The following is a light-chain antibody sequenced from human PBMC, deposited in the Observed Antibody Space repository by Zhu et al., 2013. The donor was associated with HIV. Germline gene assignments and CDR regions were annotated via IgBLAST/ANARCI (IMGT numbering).Light chain of an antibody. CDR1: SSNIGAGYD. V-gene: IGLV1-40*01. CDR2: GNL. J-gene: IGLJ3*02. Sequence: QSVLTQPPSVSGAPGQRVTISCTGSSSNIGAGYDVHWYQQLPGTAPKLLIYGNLNRPSGVPDRFSGSKSGTSASLAITGLQAADEADYYCQSYDSSLSGWVFGGGTKLTVL. CDR3: QSYDSSLSGWV.